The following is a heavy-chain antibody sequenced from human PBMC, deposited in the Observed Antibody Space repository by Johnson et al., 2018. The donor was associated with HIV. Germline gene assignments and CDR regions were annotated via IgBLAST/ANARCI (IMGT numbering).Heavy chain of an antibody. CDR3: AKGPNGQLDDAFHI. CDR2: ISDDGSNE. J-gene: IGHJ3*02. Sequence: QVLLVESGGGVVQPGRSLRLSCAASGFTFSSYAMHWVRQAPGKGLEWVAVISDDGSNEYYADSVKGRFAISRDNSKNTLYLQMNSLRAEDTAVYYCAKGPNGQLDDAFHIWGQGTMVTVSS. D-gene: IGHD6-6*01. V-gene: IGHV3-30*09. CDR1: GFTFSSYA.